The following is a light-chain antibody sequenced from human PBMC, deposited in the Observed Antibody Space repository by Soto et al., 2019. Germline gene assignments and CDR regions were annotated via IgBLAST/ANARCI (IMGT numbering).Light chain of an antibody. CDR3: QQYGSSRWT. Sequence: EIVLTQSPDTLSLFPGERATLSCRASQSVSSTYLAWYQPKPGQAPRPLISAASSRATGTPDRFSGSGSGTDFTLTISRLEPEDFAVYYCQQYGSSRWTFGQGTKVEIK. J-gene: IGKJ1*01. CDR1: QSVSSTY. V-gene: IGKV3-20*01. CDR2: AAS.